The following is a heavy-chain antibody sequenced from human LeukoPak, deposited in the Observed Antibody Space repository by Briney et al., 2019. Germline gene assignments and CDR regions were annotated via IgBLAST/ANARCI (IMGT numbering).Heavy chain of an antibody. Sequence: ASVKVSCKASGYTFTGYYIHWVRQAPGQGLEWMGWINPNSGGTKYAQNFQGRVTVTRDTSISTAYMELSSLTSDDTAVYYCARERIVVVTLSDAVDIWGQGQWSPSLQ. CDR1: GYTFTGYY. CDR2: INPNSGGT. D-gene: IGHD2-21*02. V-gene: IGHV1-2*02. CDR3: ARERIVVVTLSDAVDI. J-gene: IGHJ3*02.